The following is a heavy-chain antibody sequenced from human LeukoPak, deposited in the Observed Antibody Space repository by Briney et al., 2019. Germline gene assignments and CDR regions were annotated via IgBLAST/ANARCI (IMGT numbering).Heavy chain of an antibody. J-gene: IGHJ6*04. V-gene: IGHV3-48*04. CDR3: AELGITMIGGV. CDR1: GFTFSSYS. CDR2: ISSSGSNI. D-gene: IGHD3-10*02. Sequence: PRGSLRPSWAAPGFTFSSYSMNWVRQAPGNGIGWDSYISSSGSNIYYADSVKGRFTISRDNAKDSLYLQMNSLRAEDTAVYYCAELGITMIGGVWGKGTTVTISS.